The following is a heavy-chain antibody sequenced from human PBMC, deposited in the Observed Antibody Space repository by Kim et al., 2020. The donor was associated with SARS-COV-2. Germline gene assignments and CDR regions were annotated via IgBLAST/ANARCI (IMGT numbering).Heavy chain of an antibody. J-gene: IGHJ6*02. CDR2: INHSGST. D-gene: IGHD3-10*01. Sequence: SETLSLTCAVYGGSFSGYYWSWIRQPPGKGLEWIGEINHSGSTNYNPSLKSRVTISVDTSKNQFSLKLSSVTAADTAVYYCARVLTYGSGSYYIVKYGMDVWGQGTTVTVSS. V-gene: IGHV4-34*01. CDR3: ARVLTYGSGSYYIVKYGMDV. CDR1: GGSFSGYY.